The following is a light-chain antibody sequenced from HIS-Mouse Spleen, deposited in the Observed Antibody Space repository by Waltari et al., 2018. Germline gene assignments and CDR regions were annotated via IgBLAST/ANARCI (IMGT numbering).Light chain of an antibody. CDR2: RNN. Sequence: QSVLTQPPSASGTPGQRVTISCSGSSSNIGSNYVYWYQQLPGTAPKLLIDRNNQRPSGVPDRFPGSKSGTSASLAISGLRSEDEADYYCAAWDDSLSGVVFGGGTKLTVL. CDR3: AAWDDSLSGVV. CDR1: SSNIGSNY. V-gene: IGLV1-47*01. J-gene: IGLJ2*01.